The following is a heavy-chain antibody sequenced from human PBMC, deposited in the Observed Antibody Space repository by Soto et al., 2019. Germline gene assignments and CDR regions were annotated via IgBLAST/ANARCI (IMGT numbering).Heavy chain of an antibody. V-gene: IGHV1-2*04. CDR1: GYTFTGYY. D-gene: IGHD4-17*01. J-gene: IGHJ4*02. CDR2: INPNSGGT. CDR3: ARDLGYGDSNFDY. Sequence: ASVKVSCKASGYTFTGYYMHWVRQAPGQGLEWMGWINPNSGGTNYAQKFQGWVTMTRDTSISTAYMELSRLRSDDTAVYYCARDLGYGDSNFDYWGQGTLVTVSS.